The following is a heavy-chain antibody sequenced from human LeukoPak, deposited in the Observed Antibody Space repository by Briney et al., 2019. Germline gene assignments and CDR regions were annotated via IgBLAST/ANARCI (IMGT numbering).Heavy chain of an antibody. Sequence: PSETLSLTCTFSGVSISSHYWSWIRQPPGKGLEGIGYMFDSESTKDNPSLKSRITLSADTSKNQFSLRLSSVTAADTAVYYCATIKRGSIYGYFDFWGQGILVTVSS. CDR2: MFDSEST. CDR1: GVSISSHY. D-gene: IGHD5-18*01. V-gene: IGHV4-59*11. J-gene: IGHJ4*02. CDR3: ATIKRGSIYGYFDF.